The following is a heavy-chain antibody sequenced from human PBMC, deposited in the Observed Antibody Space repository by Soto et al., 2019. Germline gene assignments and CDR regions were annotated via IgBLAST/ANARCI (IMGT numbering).Heavy chain of an antibody. CDR3: ARDAAAAGPFYYYCGMDV. J-gene: IGHJ6*02. V-gene: IGHV1-2*02. D-gene: IGHD6-13*01. Sequence: ASVKVSCKASGYTFTGYYMHWVRQAPGQGLEWMGWINPNSGGTNYAQKFQGRVTMTRDTSISTAYMELSRLRSDDTAVYYCARDAAAAGPFYYYCGMDVWGQGTTVTVSS. CDR1: GYTFTGYY. CDR2: INPNSGGT.